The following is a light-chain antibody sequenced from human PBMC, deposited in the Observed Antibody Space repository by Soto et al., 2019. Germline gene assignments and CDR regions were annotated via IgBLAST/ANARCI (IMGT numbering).Light chain of an antibody. CDR1: QSISNH. CDR2: AAS. Sequence: IHKSQSPSSLSASVEDRVIITCRASQSISNHLDWYQQKPGKAPKLLIFAASSLQSGVPSRFSGSRSWPDFTLTISSLQPEDVATYYCQQNYSSPPTFGQGTKVDIK. V-gene: IGKV1-39*01. J-gene: IGKJ1*01. CDR3: QQNYSSPPT.